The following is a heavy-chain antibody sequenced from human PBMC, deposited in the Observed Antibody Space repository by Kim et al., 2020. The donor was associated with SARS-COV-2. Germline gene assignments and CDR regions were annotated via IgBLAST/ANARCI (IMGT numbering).Heavy chain of an antibody. Sequence: ASVKVSCKASGYTFTSYAISWVRQAPGQGLEWMGWISAYEGHANYAEKVQGRVTMTTDKSTSTAYMELRSLRSDDTAVYYCARDWTYDDNTDTFDIWGQGTMVTVSS. CDR3: ARDWTYDDNTDTFDI. D-gene: IGHD3-22*01. J-gene: IGHJ3*02. V-gene: IGHV1-18*01. CDR2: ISAYEGHA. CDR1: GYTFTSYA.